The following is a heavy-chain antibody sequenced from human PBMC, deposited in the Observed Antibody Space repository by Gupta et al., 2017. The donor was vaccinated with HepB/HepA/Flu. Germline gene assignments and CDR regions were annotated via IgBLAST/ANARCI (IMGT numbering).Heavy chain of an antibody. CDR3: ARDNGIEESFWAHDF. D-gene: IGHD3-3*01. V-gene: IGHV3-7*01. J-gene: IGHJ4*02. CDR2: IKTDGSKA. Sequence: EVLLVESGGGLVQPGGSLRLSCAASGFMFNNSWMSWVRQAPGKGLEWVADIKTDGSKAYFAGSVKGRFTISRDNAKNSLYLQMNSLRVEDTAFYYCARDNGIEESFWAHDFWGQGTLVTVSS. CDR1: GFMFNNSW.